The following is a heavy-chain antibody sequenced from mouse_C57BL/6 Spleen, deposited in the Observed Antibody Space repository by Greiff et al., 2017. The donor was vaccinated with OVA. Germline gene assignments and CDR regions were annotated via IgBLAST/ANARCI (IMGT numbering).Heavy chain of an antibody. CDR3: ARVFYDGYYYAMDY. CDR2: ISSGGSYP. Sequence: EVQLVESGGDLVKPGGSLKLSCAASGFTFSSYGMSWVRQTPDKRLEWVATISSGGSYPYYPDSVKGRFTISRDNAKNTLDLQMSSLKSEDTAMYYCARVFYDGYYYAMDYWGQGTSVTVSS. V-gene: IGHV5-6*01. J-gene: IGHJ4*01. D-gene: IGHD2-3*01. CDR1: GFTFSSYG.